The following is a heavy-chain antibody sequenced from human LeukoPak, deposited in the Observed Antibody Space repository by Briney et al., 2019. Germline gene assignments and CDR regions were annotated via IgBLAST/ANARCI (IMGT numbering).Heavy chain of an antibody. CDR3: VQFELDY. D-gene: IGHD1-7*01. CDR2: INPNTGGT. CDR1: GYTFTSHV. J-gene: IGHJ4*02. Sequence: GASVKVSCKASGYTFTSHVINWVRQAPGQGLEWMGWINPNTGGTNYAQKFQGRVTMTRDTSISTAYMDLSRLRSDDTAVYYCVQFELDYWGQGTLVTVSS. V-gene: IGHV1-2*02.